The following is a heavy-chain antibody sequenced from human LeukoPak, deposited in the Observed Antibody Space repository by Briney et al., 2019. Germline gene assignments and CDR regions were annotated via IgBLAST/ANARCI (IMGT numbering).Heavy chain of an antibody. Sequence: PGGSLRLSCAASGSTVSSNYMSWVRQAPGKGLEWVSVIYSGGSTYYADSVKGRFTISRDNSKNTLYLQMNSLRAEDTAVYYCAKDSRYNWNSVDYWGQGTLVTVSS. CDR1: GSTVSSNY. CDR2: IYSGGST. J-gene: IGHJ4*02. D-gene: IGHD1-7*01. V-gene: IGHV3-53*01. CDR3: AKDSRYNWNSVDY.